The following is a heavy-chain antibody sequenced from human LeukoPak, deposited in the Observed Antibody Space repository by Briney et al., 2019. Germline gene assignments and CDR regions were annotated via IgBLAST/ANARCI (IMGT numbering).Heavy chain of an antibody. CDR3: ATVHGPYDSSDKDYYGMDV. CDR1: GGTFISYA. D-gene: IGHD3-22*01. J-gene: IGHJ6*02. V-gene: IGHV1-24*01. Sequence: ASVKVSCKASGGTFISYAISWVRQAPGKGLEWMGGFDPEDGETIYAQKFQGRVTMTEDTSTDTAYMELSSLRSEDTAVYYCATVHGPYDSSDKDYYGMDVWGQGTTVTVSS. CDR2: FDPEDGET.